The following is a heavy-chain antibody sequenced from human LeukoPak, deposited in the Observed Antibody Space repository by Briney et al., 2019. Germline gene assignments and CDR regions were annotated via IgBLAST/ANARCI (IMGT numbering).Heavy chain of an antibody. J-gene: IGHJ4*02. V-gene: IGHV1-2*02. Sequence: AASVKVSCKASGYTFTGYYMHWVRQAPGQGLEWMGWINPNSGGTNYAQKFQGRVTMTRDTSISTAYMELSRLRSDDTAAYYCARVNVVVVAATQGNVLFDYWGQGTLVTVSS. CDR1: GYTFTGYY. CDR3: ARVNVVVVAATQGNVLFDY. CDR2: INPNSGGT. D-gene: IGHD2-15*01.